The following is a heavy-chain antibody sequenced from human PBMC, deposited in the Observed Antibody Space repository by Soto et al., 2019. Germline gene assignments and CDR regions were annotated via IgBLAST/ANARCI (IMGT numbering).Heavy chain of an antibody. V-gene: IGHV1-69*01. D-gene: IGHD6-13*01. J-gene: IGHJ6*02. Sequence: QVQLVQSGAEVKKPGSSVKVSSKASGGTFSSYAISWVRQAPGQGLEWMGGIIPIFGTANYAQKFQGRVTITADESTSTAYMELSSLRSEDTAVYYCARDGTGYSSSWYYYYGMDVWGQGTTVTVSS. CDR3: ARDGTGYSSSWYYYYGMDV. CDR1: GGTFSSYA. CDR2: IIPIFGTA.